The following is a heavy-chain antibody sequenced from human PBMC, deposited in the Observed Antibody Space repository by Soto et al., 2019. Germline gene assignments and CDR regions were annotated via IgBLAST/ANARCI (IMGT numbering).Heavy chain of an antibody. V-gene: IGHV3-7*01. CDR2: IKPDGSET. Sequence: GGSLRLSCAASGFTFSSYWMSWVRQVPGKGLEWVANIKPDGSETYYVDSVKGRFTISRDNAKNSLFLQMNSLRAEDTAVYYCARDYYKYYDSSGYYRSPAYWGQGTLVTVSS. J-gene: IGHJ4*02. D-gene: IGHD3-22*01. CDR1: GFTFSSYW. CDR3: ARDYYKYYDSSGYYRSPAY.